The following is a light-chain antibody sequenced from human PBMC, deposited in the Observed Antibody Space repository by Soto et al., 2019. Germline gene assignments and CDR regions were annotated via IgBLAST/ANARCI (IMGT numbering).Light chain of an antibody. V-gene: IGKV3-15*01. CDR1: QRVSSN. J-gene: IGKJ2*01. Sequence: EVVMTQSPATLSVSPGERATLSCRASQRVSSNLAWYQQKPGQAPRLLIYGASTRATGLPARFSGSGSGTEFTLTISSLQSEDFAVYYCQQSNNWPYTFGQGTKLDIK. CDR3: QQSNNWPYT. CDR2: GAS.